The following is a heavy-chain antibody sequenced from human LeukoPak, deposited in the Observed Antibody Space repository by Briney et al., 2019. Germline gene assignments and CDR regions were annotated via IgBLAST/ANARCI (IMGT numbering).Heavy chain of an antibody. J-gene: IGHJ4*02. CDR3: ARRRGGYGEGEFDY. Sequence: GGSLRLSCTASGFTASSKYTSWVRQAPGKGLEWVSFIRGDATTAYADSVQGRFTISRDDSKNTLYLQMGSLRVEDTAVYYCARRRGGYGEGEFDYWGQGTLVTVSS. D-gene: IGHD4-17*01. CDR2: IRGDATT. CDR1: GFTASSKY. V-gene: IGHV3-66*04.